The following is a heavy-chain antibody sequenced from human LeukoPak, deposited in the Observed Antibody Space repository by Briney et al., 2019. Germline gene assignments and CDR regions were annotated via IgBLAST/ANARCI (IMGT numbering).Heavy chain of an antibody. CDR2: IYTSGST. CDR3: ARLTMVRGLYYFDY. J-gene: IGHJ4*02. CDR1: GGSISSGSYY. Sequence: SETLSLTCTVSGGSISSGSYYWSWIRQPAGKGLEWIGRIYTSGSTNYNPSLKSRVTISVDTSKNQFSLKLSSVTAADTAVYYCARLTMVRGLYYFDYWGQGTLVTVSS. V-gene: IGHV4-61*02. D-gene: IGHD3-10*01.